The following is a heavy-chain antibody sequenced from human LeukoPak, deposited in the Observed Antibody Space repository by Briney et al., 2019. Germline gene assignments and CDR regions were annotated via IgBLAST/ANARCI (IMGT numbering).Heavy chain of an antibody. CDR3: ARAFQGLRSVGSFDI. CDR2: VHYSGST. V-gene: IGHV4-59*08. J-gene: IGHJ3*02. D-gene: IGHD1-26*01. Sequence: PSETLSLTCTVSGGSMSSYYWSWIRQSPGKGLGWIGYVHYSGSTNYNPSLKSRVTISVDTSKNQFSLKLISVTAADTAVYYCARAFQGLRSVGSFDIWGQGTMVTVSS. CDR1: GGSMSSYY.